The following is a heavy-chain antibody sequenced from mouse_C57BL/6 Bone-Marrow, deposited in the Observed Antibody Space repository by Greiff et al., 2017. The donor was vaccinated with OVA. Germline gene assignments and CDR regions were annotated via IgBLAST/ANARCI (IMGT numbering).Heavy chain of an antibody. J-gene: IGHJ3*01. CDR2: IYPRSGNT. V-gene: IGHV1-81*01. D-gene: IGHD1-1*01. CDR3: ARWRGSWFAY. Sequence: VHLVESGAELARPGASVKLSCKASGYTFTSYGISWVKQRTGQGLEWIGEIYPRSGNTYYNEKFKGKATLTADKSSSTAYMELRSLTSEDSAVYFCARWRGSWFAYWGQGTLVTVSA. CDR1: GYTFTSYG.